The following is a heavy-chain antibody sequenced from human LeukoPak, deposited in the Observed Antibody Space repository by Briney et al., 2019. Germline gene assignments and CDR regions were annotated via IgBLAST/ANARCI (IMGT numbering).Heavy chain of an antibody. CDR2: IYHNGYT. CDR1: GGSLSDSY. D-gene: IGHD2-21*01. J-gene: IGHJ6*02. V-gene: IGHV4-34*01. CDR3: ARGDSYAYGPYSYYYPMDV. Sequence: PSETLSLTCAVSGGSLSDSYWSWLRQPPGKGLEWIGEIYHNGYTRYNPSLESRVTISVATSKIQFSLELTSATAADTAVYYCARGDSYAYGPYSYYYPMDVWGHGTTVTVSS.